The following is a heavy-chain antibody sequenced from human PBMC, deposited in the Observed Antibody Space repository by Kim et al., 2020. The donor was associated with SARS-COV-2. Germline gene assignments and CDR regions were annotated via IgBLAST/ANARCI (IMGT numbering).Heavy chain of an antibody. D-gene: IGHD3-22*01. CDR3: ARGNYDQNAFDI. J-gene: IGHJ3*02. V-gene: IGHV4-31*03. CDR2: IYYSGST. Sequence: SETLSLTCTVSGGSISSGGYYWSWIRQHPGKGLEWIGYIYYSGSTYYNPSLKSRVTISVDTSKNQFSLKLSSVTAADTAVYYCARGNYDQNAFDIWGQGTMVTVSS. CDR1: GGSISSGGYY.